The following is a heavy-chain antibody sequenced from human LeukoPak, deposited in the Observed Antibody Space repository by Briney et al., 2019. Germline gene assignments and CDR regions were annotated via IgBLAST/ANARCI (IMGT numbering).Heavy chain of an antibody. Sequence: GGSLRLSCAASGFTFSSYAMSWVRQARGKGLEWVSAISGSGGSTFCADSVRGGFNIYRDNYKNTLYLQKNSLRAEDTAVYYCAKDLGYCSGGSCYRYFDYWGQGTLVTVSS. V-gene: IGHV3-23*01. CDR1: GFTFSSYA. CDR2: ISGSGGST. D-gene: IGHD2-15*01. J-gene: IGHJ4*02. CDR3: AKDLGYCSGGSCYRYFDY.